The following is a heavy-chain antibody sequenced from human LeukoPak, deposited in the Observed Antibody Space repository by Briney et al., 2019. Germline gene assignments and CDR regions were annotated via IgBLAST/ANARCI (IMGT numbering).Heavy chain of an antibody. CDR3: AGGEYSYGYLGY. J-gene: IGHJ4*02. V-gene: IGHV4-34*01. D-gene: IGHD5-18*01. CDR1: GGSFSGYY. CDR2: INHSGST. Sequence: SETLSLTCAVSGGSFSGYYWSWVRQPPGKGLEGIGEINHSGSTNYNPSLKSRVTISVDTSKNQFSLKLSSVTAADTAVYYCAGGEYSYGYLGYWGQGTLVTVSS.